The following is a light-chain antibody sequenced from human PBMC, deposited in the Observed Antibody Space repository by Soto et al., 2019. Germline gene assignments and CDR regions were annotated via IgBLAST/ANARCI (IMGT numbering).Light chain of an antibody. CDR2: GNS. CDR1: SNIGAGYD. Sequence: QSVLTQPPSVSGAPGQRVTISCSESSNIGAGYDVHWYQQLPGTAPKLLIYGNSNRPSGVPDRFSGSKSGTSASLASTGLQAEDEADYYCQSYDSSLSGYVFGTGTKVTVL. J-gene: IGLJ1*01. CDR3: QSYDSSLSGYV. V-gene: IGLV1-40*01.